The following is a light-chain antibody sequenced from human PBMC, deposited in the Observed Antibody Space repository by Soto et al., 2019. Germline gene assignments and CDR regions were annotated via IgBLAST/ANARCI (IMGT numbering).Light chain of an antibody. J-gene: IGLJ2*01. CDR1: SSDVGGHNY. Sequence: QSALTQPASVSGSPGQSITISCTGTSSDVGGHNYVSWYQQHPGKAPKLIIYDVSDRPPGVSNRFSGSKSGNTASLTISGLQAEDEADYYCSSYTTFSALGVFGGGTKLTVL. CDR2: DVS. V-gene: IGLV2-14*03. CDR3: SSYTTFSALGV.